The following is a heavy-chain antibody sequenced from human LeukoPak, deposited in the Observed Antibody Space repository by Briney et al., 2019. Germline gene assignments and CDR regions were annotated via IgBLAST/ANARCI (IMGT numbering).Heavy chain of an antibody. CDR1: GITFSSYT. D-gene: IGHD1-26*01. CDR2: ISTSSSYT. V-gene: IGHV3-21*01. Sequence: GGSLRLSCAASGITFSSYTMNWVRQAPGKGLEWVSFISTSSSYTYYADSVKGRFTISRDNSKNTLYLQMNSLRAEDTAVYYCARDQASGSYYKDYFDYWGQGTLVTVSS. CDR3: ARDQASGSYYKDYFDY. J-gene: IGHJ4*02.